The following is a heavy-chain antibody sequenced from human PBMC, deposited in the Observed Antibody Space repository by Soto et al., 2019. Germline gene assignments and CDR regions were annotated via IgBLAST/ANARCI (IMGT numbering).Heavy chain of an antibody. J-gene: IGHJ5*02. V-gene: IGHV4-39*01. CDR1: GGSISSSSYY. CDR3: ARHKDSSSWYWFDP. CDR2: IYYSGST. D-gene: IGHD6-13*01. Sequence: SETLSLTCTVSGGSISSSSYYWCWIRHPPGKGLEWIGSIYYSGSTYYNPSLKSRVTISVDTSKNQFSLKLSSVTAADTAVYYCARHKDSSSWYWFDPWGQGTLVTVSS.